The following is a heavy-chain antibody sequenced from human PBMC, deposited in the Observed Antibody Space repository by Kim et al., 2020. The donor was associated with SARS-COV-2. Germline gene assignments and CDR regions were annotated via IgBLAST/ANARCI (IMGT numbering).Heavy chain of an antibody. CDR2: VYYSGSA. V-gene: IGHV4-39*02. J-gene: IGHJ4*02. Sequence: SETLSLTCTVSGGSVNTYNYYWGWLRQPPGKGLEWIGNVYYSGSAHYNPSLKSRVTISVDTSKNHFSLRLNSVTAADTAVYFCASYLRGLSWDDSWGQGTRVTVSS. D-gene: IGHD6-13*01. CDR1: GGSVNTYNYY. CDR3: ASYLRGLSWDDS.